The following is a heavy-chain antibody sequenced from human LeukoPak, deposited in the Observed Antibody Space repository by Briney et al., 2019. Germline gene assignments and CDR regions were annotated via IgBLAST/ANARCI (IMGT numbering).Heavy chain of an antibody. CDR3: ARGTYYYGSGSHNWFDP. V-gene: IGHV1-8*01. CDR2: MNPNSGNT. CDR1: GYTFTSYD. Sequence: GASVKVSCKASGYTFTSYDINWVRQATGQGLEWMGWMNPNSGNTGYAQKFQGRVTMTRNTSISTAYMELSSLRSEDTAVYYCARGTYYYGSGSHNWFDPWGQGTLVTVSS. J-gene: IGHJ5*02. D-gene: IGHD3-10*01.